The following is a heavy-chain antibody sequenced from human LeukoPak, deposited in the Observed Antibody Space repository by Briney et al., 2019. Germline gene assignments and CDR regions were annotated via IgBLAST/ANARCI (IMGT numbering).Heavy chain of an antibody. CDR1: GFTFNSYW. CDR3: ARDLYRIVVVPHYFDY. J-gene: IGHJ4*02. D-gene: IGHD3-22*01. Sequence: GGSLRLSCVASGFTFNSYWMSWVRQAPGKGLEWVANIKQDGGEIYYVDSVKGRFTISRDNAKNSLYLQMNSLRAEDTAVYYCARDLYRIVVVPHYFDYWGQGTLVTVSS. V-gene: IGHV3-7*01. CDR2: IKQDGGEI.